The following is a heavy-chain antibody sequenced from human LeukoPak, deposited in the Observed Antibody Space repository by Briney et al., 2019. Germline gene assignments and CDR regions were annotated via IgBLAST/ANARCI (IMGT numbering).Heavy chain of an antibody. CDR2: ISAYNGNT. CDR1: GYTFTSYG. Sequence: ASVKVSCKASGYTFTSYGISWVRQAPGQGLEWMGWISAYNGNTNYAQKLQGRVTMTTDTSTSTAYMELRSLRSDDTAVYYCARDAYYDSSGYYHGGYWGQGTLVTVSS. CDR3: ARDAYYDSSGYYHGGY. V-gene: IGHV1-18*01. J-gene: IGHJ4*02. D-gene: IGHD3-22*01.